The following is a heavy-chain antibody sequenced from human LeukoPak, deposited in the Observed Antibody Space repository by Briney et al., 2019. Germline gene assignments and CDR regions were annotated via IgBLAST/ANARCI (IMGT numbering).Heavy chain of an antibody. V-gene: IGHV4-39*01. J-gene: IGHJ4*02. D-gene: IGHD6-13*01. CDR2: IYYSGST. CDR1: GGSISSSSYY. Sequence: LPETLSLTCTVSGGSISSSSYYWGWIRQPPGKGLEWIGGIYYSGSTYYNPSLKSRVTISVDTSKNQFSLKLSSVTAADTAVYYCARHVVAAAGSINYFDYWGQGTLVTVSS. CDR3: ARHVVAAAGSINYFDY.